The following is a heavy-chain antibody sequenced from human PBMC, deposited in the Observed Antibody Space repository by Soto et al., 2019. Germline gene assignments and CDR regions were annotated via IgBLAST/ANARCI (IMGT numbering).Heavy chain of an antibody. V-gene: IGHV4-30-2*01. J-gene: IGHJ5*02. D-gene: IGHD4-17*01. CDR3: ARKSTVTEGNWCDP. CDR2: IYHSGST. Sequence: TLSLTCAVSGGSLSRGGYSGSWIRQPPGQGLEWIGYIYHSGSTYYNPSLKSRVTISVDRSKNQFTLKLSSVTAADTAVYYWARKSTVTEGNWCDPWGQGTRVTVSS. CDR1: GGSLSRGGYS.